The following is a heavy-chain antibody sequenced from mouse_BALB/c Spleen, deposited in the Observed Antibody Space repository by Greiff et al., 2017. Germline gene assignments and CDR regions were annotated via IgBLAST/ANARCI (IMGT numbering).Heavy chain of an antibody. J-gene: IGHJ4*01. CDR2: IDPANGNT. V-gene: IGHV14-3*02. CDR3: ARRESSGAMDY. Sequence: VQLQQSGAELVKPGASVKLSCTASGFNIKDTYMHWVKQRPEQGLEWIGRIDPANGNTKYDPKFQGKATITADTSSNTAYLQLSSLTSEDTAVYYCARRESSGAMDYWGQGTSVTVSS. CDR1: GFNIKDTY. D-gene: IGHD1-3*01.